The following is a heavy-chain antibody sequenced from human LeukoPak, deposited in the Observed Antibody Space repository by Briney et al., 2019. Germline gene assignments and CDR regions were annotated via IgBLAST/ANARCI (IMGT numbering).Heavy chain of an antibody. J-gene: IGHJ4*02. CDR3: AKTPRYCSGGSCYGGYFDY. D-gene: IGHD2-15*01. Sequence: PGGSLRLSCAASGFTFSSYAISWVRQAPGQGREWVSAISGSGGSTYYADSVKGRFTISRDNSKNTLYVQMNSLRAEDTAVYYCAKTPRYCSGGSCYGGYFDYWGQGTLVTVSS. CDR1: GFTFSSYA. CDR2: ISGSGGST. V-gene: IGHV3-23*01.